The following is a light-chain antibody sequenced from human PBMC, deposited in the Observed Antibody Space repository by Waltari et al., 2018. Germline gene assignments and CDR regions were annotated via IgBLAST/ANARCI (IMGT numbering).Light chain of an antibody. J-gene: IGLJ3*02. V-gene: IGLV2-11*01. CDR3: CSYAGSYTVV. CDR2: DVN. CDR1: SSDVGAYHY. Sequence: QSALTQPRSVSGSPGPSVTLSCTGTSSDVGAYHYVSWYQQYPGKAPKLMIYDVNKRPSAVPDRFSGSKSDNTASLTISGLQAEDEANYYCCSYAGSYTVVFGGGTKLTVL.